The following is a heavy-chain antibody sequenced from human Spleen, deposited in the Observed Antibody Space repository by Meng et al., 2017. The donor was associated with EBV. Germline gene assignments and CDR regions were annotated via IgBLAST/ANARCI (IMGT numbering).Heavy chain of an antibody. CDR3: ARSPYSSGWDYFDY. CDR2: INPTGGST. D-gene: IGHD6-19*01. V-gene: IGHV1-46*01. Sequence: QVRLVQSEAEVKKPGASVKVSCKASGYSFTSYYMHWVRRAPGQGPEWMGIINPTGGSTTYAQKFQGRVTVTMDTPTSTLYMELSSLRSEDTAVYYCARSPYSSGWDYFDYWGQGTLVTVSS. J-gene: IGHJ4*02. CDR1: GYSFTSYY.